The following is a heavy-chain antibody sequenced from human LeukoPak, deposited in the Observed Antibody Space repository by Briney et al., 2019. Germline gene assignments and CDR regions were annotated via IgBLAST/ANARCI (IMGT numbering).Heavy chain of an antibody. D-gene: IGHD5-18*01. CDR2: ISSNGGNT. V-gene: IGHV3-64*01. Sequence: GGSLRLSCAASRFTFSNYAMHWVRQAPGKGLEHVSAISSNGGNTHYANSVKGRFTISRDNSKNTLYLQMNSLRAEDTAVYYCAGETAMVGFDYWGQGTLVTVSS. CDR1: RFTFSNYA. CDR3: AGETAMVGFDY. J-gene: IGHJ4*02.